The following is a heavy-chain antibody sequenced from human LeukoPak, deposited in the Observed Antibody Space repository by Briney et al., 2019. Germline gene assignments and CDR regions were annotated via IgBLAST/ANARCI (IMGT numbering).Heavy chain of an antibody. CDR1: GFTFSSYW. V-gene: IGHV3-7*01. J-gene: IGHJ4*02. Sequence: PGGSLRLSCAASGFTFSSYWMSWVRQAPGKGLEWVANIKQDGSEKYYVDSVKGRFTISRDNAKNSLYLQMNSLRAEDTVVYYCAREDSRGAIDYWGQGTLVTVSS. CDR2: IKQDGSEK. D-gene: IGHD3-22*01. CDR3: AREDSRGAIDY.